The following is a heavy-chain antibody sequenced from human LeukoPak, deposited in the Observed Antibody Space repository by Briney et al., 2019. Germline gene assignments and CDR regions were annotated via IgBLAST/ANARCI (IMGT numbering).Heavy chain of an antibody. Sequence: GESLKISCKGSGYNFSHYGIGWVRQMPGKGLEWMGLIDPGDSHAIYSPSFQGQVTISADKSISAAYLQWSSLKASDTAMYYCARHGVGAGLAAAYIWGQGTLLTVSS. CDR2: IDPGDSHA. V-gene: IGHV5-51*01. D-gene: IGHD6-13*01. CDR3: ARHGVGAGLAAAYI. CDR1: GYNFSHYG. J-gene: IGHJ4*02.